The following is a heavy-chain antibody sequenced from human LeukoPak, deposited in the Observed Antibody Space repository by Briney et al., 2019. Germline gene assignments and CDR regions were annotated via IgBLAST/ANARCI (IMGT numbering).Heavy chain of an antibody. CDR3: AREIAAAGASYYYYYGMDV. CDR1: GVSFSGYY. Sequence: SETLSLTCAVHGVSFSGYYWSWLRQPPGKGLEWIGEINHSGSTNYNPSLKSRVTISVDTSKNQFSLKLSSVTAADTAVYYCAREIAAAGASYYYYYGMDVWGKGTTVTVSS. CDR2: INHSGST. J-gene: IGHJ6*04. D-gene: IGHD6-13*01. V-gene: IGHV4-34*01.